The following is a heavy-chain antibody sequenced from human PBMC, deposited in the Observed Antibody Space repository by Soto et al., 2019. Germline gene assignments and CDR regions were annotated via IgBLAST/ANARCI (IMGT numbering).Heavy chain of an antibody. Sequence: SPRLFCAATGFNFSNYAMSWVRQAPPEGVGWVSAISRSADMTYFADSVKGRFTISRDNSKKTPYLQLNSLRAEDTAVYYCATHDPSDYYDSNSCSFDVWGQGTLVRVS. J-gene: IGHJ4*02. CDR3: ATHDPSDYYDSNSCSFDV. CDR1: GFNFSNYA. D-gene: IGHD3-22*01. CDR2: ISRSADMT. V-gene: IGHV3-23*01.